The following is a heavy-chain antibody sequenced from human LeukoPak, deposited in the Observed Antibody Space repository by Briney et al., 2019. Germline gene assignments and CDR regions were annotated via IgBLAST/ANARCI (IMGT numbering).Heavy chain of an antibody. Sequence: ASVKVSCKASGYTFSTYGISWVRQAPGQGLEWMGWISAYSGSTNYAQKLQGRVTMTTDTSTSTAYMELTSLRSDDTAVYYCARYTSGRLNPGFFHSYMDVWGKGTTVTVSS. J-gene: IGHJ6*03. V-gene: IGHV1-18*01. CDR3: ARYTSGRLNPGFFHSYMDV. CDR2: ISAYSGST. D-gene: IGHD6-19*01. CDR1: GYTFSTYG.